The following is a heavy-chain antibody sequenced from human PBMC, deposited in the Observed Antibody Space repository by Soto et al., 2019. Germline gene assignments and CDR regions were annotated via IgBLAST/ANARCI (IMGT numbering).Heavy chain of an antibody. CDR1: GFTFSSYA. V-gene: IGHV3-23*01. CDR3: AKTEHLRYFDWLPPHGMDV. D-gene: IGHD3-9*01. J-gene: IGHJ6*02. CDR2: ISGSGGST. Sequence: PGGSLRLSCAASGFTFSSYAMSWVRQAPGKGLEWVSAISGSGGSTYYADSVKGRFTISRDNSKNTLYLQMNSLRDEDTAVYYCAKTEHLRYFDWLPPHGMDVWGQGIQVTVSS.